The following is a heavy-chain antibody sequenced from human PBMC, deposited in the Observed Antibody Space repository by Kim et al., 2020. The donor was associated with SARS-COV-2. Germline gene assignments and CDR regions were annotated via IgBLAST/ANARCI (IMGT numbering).Heavy chain of an antibody. CDR3: ARAPIVVVVAADNWFDP. J-gene: IGHJ5*02. CDR1: GGSFSGYY. V-gene: IGHV4-34*01. Sequence: SETLSLTCAVYGGSFSGYYWSWIRQPPGKGLEWIGEINHSGSTNYNPSLKSRVTISVDTSKNQFSLKLSSVTAADTAVYYCARAPIVVVVAADNWFDPWGQGTLVTVSS. D-gene: IGHD2-15*01. CDR2: INHSGST.